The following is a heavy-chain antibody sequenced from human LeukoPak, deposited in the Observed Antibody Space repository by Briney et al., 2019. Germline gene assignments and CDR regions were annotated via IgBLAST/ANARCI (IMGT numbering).Heavy chain of an antibody. Sequence: PGGSLRLSCAASGFTFSSYGMHWVRQAPGKGLEWVAVIWYDGSNKYYADSVKGRFTISRDNSKNTLYLQMNSLRAEDTAVYYCARPGDDSSGSFDSWGQGTLVTVSS. CDR2: IWYDGSNK. CDR1: GFTFSSYG. J-gene: IGHJ4*02. CDR3: ARPGDDSSGSFDS. D-gene: IGHD3-22*01. V-gene: IGHV3-33*01.